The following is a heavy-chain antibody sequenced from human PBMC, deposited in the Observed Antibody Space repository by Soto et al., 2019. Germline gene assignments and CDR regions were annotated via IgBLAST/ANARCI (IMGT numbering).Heavy chain of an antibody. CDR3: ARQTLHCSSTSCYGGVLDYYGMDV. CDR1: GYSFTSYW. CDR2: IDPSDSYT. V-gene: IGHV5-10-1*01. Sequence: GESLNISCKGSGYSFTSYWISWVRQMPGKGLEWMGRIDPSDSYTNYSPSFQGHVTISADKSISTAYLQWSSLKASDTAMYYCARQTLHCSSTSCYGGVLDYYGMDVWGQGTTVTVSS. J-gene: IGHJ6*02. D-gene: IGHD2-2*01.